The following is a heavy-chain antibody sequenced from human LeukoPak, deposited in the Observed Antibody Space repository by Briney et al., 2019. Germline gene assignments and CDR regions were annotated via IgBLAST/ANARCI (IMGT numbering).Heavy chain of an antibody. Sequence: PGGSLRLSCAASGFTFSSYEMNWVRQAPGKGLEWVSYISSSGSTIYYADSVKGRFTISRDNAENSLYLQMNSLRAEDTAVYYCARDLWFGEEHPYYYYGMDVWGQGTTVTVSS. V-gene: IGHV3-48*03. CDR2: ISSSGSTI. CDR3: ARDLWFGEEHPYYYYGMDV. CDR1: GFTFSSYE. J-gene: IGHJ6*02. D-gene: IGHD3-10*01.